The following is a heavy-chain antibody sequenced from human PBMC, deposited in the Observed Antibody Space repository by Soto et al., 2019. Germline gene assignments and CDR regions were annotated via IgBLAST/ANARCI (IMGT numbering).Heavy chain of an antibody. CDR2: IYYSGST. Sequence: QVQLQESGPGLVKPSQTLSLTCTVSGGSISSGGYYWSWIRQHPGKGLGWMGYIYYSGSTYYNPSHSSRFTIPGDTSKNNFPVKLRPGSAADAAVYYCGRDRRYTWSDPGGQGPRVSFSS. CDR1: GGSISSGGYY. J-gene: IGHJ5*02. CDR3: GRDRRYTWSDP. V-gene: IGHV4-31*03.